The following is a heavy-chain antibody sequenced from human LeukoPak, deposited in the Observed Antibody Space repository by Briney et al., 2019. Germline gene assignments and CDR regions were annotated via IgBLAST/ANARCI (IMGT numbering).Heavy chain of an antibody. J-gene: IGHJ6*02. Sequence: PSQTLSLTCTVSGGSISSGGFYWSWTRQHPGKGLEWIGYIYYSGNTYYNPSLKSRVTISVDTSKNQFSLKLSSVTAADTAVYYCARGRGGGYEYYYGVDVWGQGTTVTVSS. D-gene: IGHD5-18*01. CDR3: ARGRGGGYEYYYGVDV. CDR2: IYYSGNT. V-gene: IGHV4-31*03. CDR1: GGSISSGGFY.